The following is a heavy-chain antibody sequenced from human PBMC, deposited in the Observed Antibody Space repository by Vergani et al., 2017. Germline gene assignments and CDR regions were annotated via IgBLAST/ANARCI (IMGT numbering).Heavy chain of an antibody. CDR3: AKWDYGILTGYRY. CDR2: INTSGGHT. J-gene: IGHJ4*02. V-gene: IGHV1-46*03. D-gene: IGHD3-9*01. CDR1: GYTFSNYY. Sequence: QVQVVQSGAEVKKSGASVKVSCKTSGYTFSNYYMHWVRQAPGQGLEWMGIINTSGGHTNYAQKFQGRVTMTRDTSTSTVYMELSSLRSEDTAIYYCAKWDYGILTGYRYWGQGTLVTVSA.